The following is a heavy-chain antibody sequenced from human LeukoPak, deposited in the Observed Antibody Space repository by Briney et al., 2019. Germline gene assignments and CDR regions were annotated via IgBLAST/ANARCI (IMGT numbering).Heavy chain of an antibody. CDR2: INWNSDSI. V-gene: IGHV3-9*01. CDR3: AINGGGDSGYGNFDY. CDR1: GFTFSSYW. J-gene: IGHJ4*02. D-gene: IGHD5-12*01. Sequence: GGSLRLSCATSGFTFSSYWMHWVRQAPGKGLEWVSGINWNSDSIGYADSVKGRFTTSRDNAKNSLYLQMNSLRAEDTAFYYCAINGGGDSGYGNFDYWGQGTLVTVSS.